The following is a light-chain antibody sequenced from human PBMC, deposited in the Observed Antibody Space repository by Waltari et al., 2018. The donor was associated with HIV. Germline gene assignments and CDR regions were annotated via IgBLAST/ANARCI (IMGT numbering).Light chain of an antibody. Sequence: KLTRPPSPLSEPVGDRTPITCRASQSIGTHLNWYQQKLGKVPKFLIYDASRLQSAVPSRFSGSGSGTDFTLTISSLQPEDFATYYCLQSHSNPLSFGPGTKVNIK. J-gene: IGKJ3*01. V-gene: IGKV1-39*01. CDR2: DAS. CDR1: QSIGTH. CDR3: LQSHSNPLS.